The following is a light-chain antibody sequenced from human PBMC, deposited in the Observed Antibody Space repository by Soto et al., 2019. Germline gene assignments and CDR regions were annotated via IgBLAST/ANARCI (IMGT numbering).Light chain of an antibody. V-gene: IGKV3-20*01. CDR1: QSVNSNY. J-gene: IGKJ4*01. CDR3: QQYGY. Sequence: EIVLTQSPGTLSLSPGERATLSCRASQSVNSNYLAWYQQTPGQAPRLLIYGASSRATGIPDRFRGSGSGTDFTLTISRLELEDSAMYYCQQYGYFGGGTKVEIK. CDR2: GAS.